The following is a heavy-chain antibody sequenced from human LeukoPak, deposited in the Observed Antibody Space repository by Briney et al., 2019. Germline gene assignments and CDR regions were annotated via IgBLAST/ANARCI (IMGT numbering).Heavy chain of an antibody. Sequence: GGSLRLSCAASGFTFSGSAMHWVRQASGKGLEWGGRIRSKANSYATAYAASVKGRFTISRDHSKNTAYLQMNSLKTQDTAVYYCTRHLGNPPFDYSGHGTLVTVSS. D-gene: IGHD4-23*01. CDR2: IRSKANSYAT. V-gene: IGHV3-73*01. CDR1: GFTFSGSA. CDR3: TRHLGNPPFDY. J-gene: IGHJ4*01.